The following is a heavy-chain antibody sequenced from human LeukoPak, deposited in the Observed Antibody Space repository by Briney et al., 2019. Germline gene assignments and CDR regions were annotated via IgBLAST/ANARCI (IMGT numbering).Heavy chain of an antibody. J-gene: IGHJ6*04. CDR1: GYSISSGYY. D-gene: IGHD2-2*01. CDR3: ARDTGRVLGYCSSTSCPHYYYYGMDV. V-gene: IGHV4-38-2*02. Sequence: SETLSLTCAVSGYSISSGYYWGWIRQPPGKGLEWIGSIYHSGSTYYNPSLKSRVTISVDTSKNQFSLKLSSVTAADTAVYYCARDTGRVLGYCSSTSCPHYYYYGMDVWGKGTTVTVSS. CDR2: IYHSGST.